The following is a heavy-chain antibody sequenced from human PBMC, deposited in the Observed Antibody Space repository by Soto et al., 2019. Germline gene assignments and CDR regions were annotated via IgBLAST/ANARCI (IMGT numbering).Heavy chain of an antibody. J-gene: IGHJ6*03. D-gene: IGHD6-13*01. V-gene: IGHV3-30*18. Sequence: QVQLVESGGGVVQPGRSLRLSCAASGFTFSSYGMHWVRQAPGKGLEWVAVISYDGSNKYYADSVKGRFTISRDNSKNTLYLQMNSLRAEGTAVYYWAKCHRGRGSSWRGYYYYMDVWGKGTTVTVSS. CDR3: AKCHRGRGSSWRGYYYYMDV. CDR1: GFTFSSYG. CDR2: ISYDGSNK.